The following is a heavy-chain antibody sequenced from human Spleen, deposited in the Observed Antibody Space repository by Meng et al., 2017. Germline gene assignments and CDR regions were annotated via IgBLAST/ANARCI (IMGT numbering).Heavy chain of an antibody. J-gene: IGHJ4*02. V-gene: IGHV4-34*01. CDR3: ARFSGSGWYV. D-gene: IGHD6-19*01. CDR2: INHSGST. CDR1: GGSFSGYY. Sequence: VQLKQWGAGLLRPSETLSLTCAVYGGSFSGYYWSWIRQPPGKGLEWIGEINHSGSTNYNPSLKSRVTISVDTSKNQFSLKLSSVTAADTAVYYCARFSGSGWYVWGQGTLVTVSS.